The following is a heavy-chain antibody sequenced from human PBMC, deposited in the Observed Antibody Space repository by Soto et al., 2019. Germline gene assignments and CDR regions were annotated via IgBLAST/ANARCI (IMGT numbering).Heavy chain of an antibody. Sequence: QVQLQESGPGLVKPSETLSLTCTVSGGSIRTYYWTWIRQSAGKGLEWIGRVYISGSTNYHPSLKSRVAMSLDTSNNQFSLKVTSVTAADTAVYYCARGGRDGFDIWGQGTMVTVSS. CDR1: GGSIRTYY. V-gene: IGHV4-4*07. CDR3: ARGGRDGFDI. CDR2: VYISGST. J-gene: IGHJ3*02.